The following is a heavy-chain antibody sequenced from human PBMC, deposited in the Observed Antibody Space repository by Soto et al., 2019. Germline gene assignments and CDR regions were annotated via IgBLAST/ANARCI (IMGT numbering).Heavy chain of an antibody. J-gene: IGHJ6*02. CDR3: ARDGPYYYGFAV. V-gene: IGHV4-30-4*01. CDR2: IDYSGST. CDR1: GDSISNSDYY. Sequence: SETLSLTCTVSGDSISNSDYYWNWIRQSPGKGLEWIASIDYSGSTYYNPSLKSRVVISADTSKNLFSLTLRSVTAADTALYFCARDGPYYYGFAVWGQGTTVTVS.